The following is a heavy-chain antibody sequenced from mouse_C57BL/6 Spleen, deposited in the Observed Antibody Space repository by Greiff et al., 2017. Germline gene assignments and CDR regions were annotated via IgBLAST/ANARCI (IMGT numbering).Heavy chain of an antibody. CDR2: IYPRSGNT. V-gene: IGHV1-81*01. D-gene: IGHD2-4*01. CDR3: ARAYYDYDGGKNAMDY. J-gene: IGHJ4*01. Sequence: VQLKESGAELARPGASVKLSCKASGYTFTSYGISWVKQRTGQGLEWIGEIYPRSGNTYYNEKFKGKATLTADKSSSTAYMELRSLTSEDSAVYFCARAYYDYDGGKNAMDYWGQGTSVTVSS. CDR1: GYTFTSYG.